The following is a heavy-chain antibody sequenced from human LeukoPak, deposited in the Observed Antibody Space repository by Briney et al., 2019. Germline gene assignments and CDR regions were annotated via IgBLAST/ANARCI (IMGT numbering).Heavy chain of an antibody. J-gene: IGHJ3*02. Sequence: ASVKVSCKASGYTFINNGISWVRQAPGQGLEWMGWISVYNGNTNYAQKFQGRVTMTTDTSTSTAYMELRSLRSDDTAVYYCARDLGEGRYFDWFPNDTFDIWGQGTMVTVSS. V-gene: IGHV1-18*01. CDR1: GYTFINNG. CDR3: ARDLGEGRYFDWFPNDTFDI. D-gene: IGHD3-9*01. CDR2: ISVYNGNT.